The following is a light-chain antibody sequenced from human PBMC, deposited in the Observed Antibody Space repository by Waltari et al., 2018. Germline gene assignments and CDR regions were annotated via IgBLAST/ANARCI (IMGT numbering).Light chain of an antibody. CDR1: QNVLYNSNNKNY. CDR3: MQGSHWPYT. J-gene: IGKJ2*01. Sequence: DIVMTQSPDSLAVSLGERATINCKSSQNVLYNSNNKNYLAWYQQKPGQPPKLFIYWASTRESGVPDRFSGSGSGTDFTLTISRVEAEDVGVYYCMQGSHWPYTFGQGTKLEIK. CDR2: WAS. V-gene: IGKV4-1*01.